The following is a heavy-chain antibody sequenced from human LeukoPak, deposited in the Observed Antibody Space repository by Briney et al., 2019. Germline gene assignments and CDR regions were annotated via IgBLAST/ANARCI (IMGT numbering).Heavy chain of an antibody. Sequence: GGTLRLSCAASGFTFSSYSMNWVRQAPGKGLEWVSSISSSSSYIYYTDSVKGRFTISRDNAKKSLYLQMNSLRAEDTAVYYCASQAGYSSGWYLDYWGQGTLVTVSS. V-gene: IGHV3-21*01. CDR2: ISSSSSYI. CDR1: GFTFSSYS. J-gene: IGHJ4*02. D-gene: IGHD6-19*01. CDR3: ASQAGYSSGWYLDY.